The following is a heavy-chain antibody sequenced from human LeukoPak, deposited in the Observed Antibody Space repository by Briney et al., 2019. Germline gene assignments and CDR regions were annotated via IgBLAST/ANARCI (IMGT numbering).Heavy chain of an antibody. CDR3: ARRELLLSIFKRGFIFDY. CDR2: INHSGST. D-gene: IGHD2/OR15-2a*01. CDR1: GGSFSGYY. J-gene: IGHJ4*02. Sequence: SETLSLTCAVDGGSFSGYYWSWIRQPPGKGLEWIGEINHSGSTNYNPSLKSRVTISVDTSKNQFSLKLSSVTAADTAVYYCARRELLLSIFKRGFIFDYWGQGTLVTVSS. V-gene: IGHV4-34*01.